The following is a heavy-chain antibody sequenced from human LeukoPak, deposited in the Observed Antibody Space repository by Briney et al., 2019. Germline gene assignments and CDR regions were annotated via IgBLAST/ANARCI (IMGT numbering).Heavy chain of an antibody. Sequence: ASVKVSCKASGHTFTSYAMHWVRQAPGQRLEWMGWINAGNGNTKYSQKFQGRVTITRDTSASTAYMELSSLRSEGTAVYYCARDLSSPGPNYWGQGTLVTVSS. CDR1: GHTFTSYA. D-gene: IGHD7-27*01. CDR3: ARDLSSPGPNY. J-gene: IGHJ4*02. V-gene: IGHV1-3*01. CDR2: INAGNGNT.